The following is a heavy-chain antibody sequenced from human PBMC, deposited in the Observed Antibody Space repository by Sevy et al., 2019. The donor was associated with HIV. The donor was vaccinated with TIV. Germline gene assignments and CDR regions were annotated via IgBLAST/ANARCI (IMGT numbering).Heavy chain of an antibody. Sequence: GGSLRLSCAASGFTFSSYSMNWVRQAPGKGLEWVSSISSSSSYIYYADSVKGRFTISRDNAKNSLYLQMNSLRAEDTAVYYCVRGDSPPYDSSGYYLAPYYFDYWGQGTLVTVSS. D-gene: IGHD3-22*01. CDR2: ISSSSSYI. CDR3: VRGDSPPYDSSGYYLAPYYFDY. V-gene: IGHV3-21*01. J-gene: IGHJ4*02. CDR1: GFTFSSYS.